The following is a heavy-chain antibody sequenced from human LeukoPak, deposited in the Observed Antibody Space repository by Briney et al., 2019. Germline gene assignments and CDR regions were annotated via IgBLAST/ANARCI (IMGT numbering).Heavy chain of an antibody. CDR1: GFTFSSYS. D-gene: IGHD1-20*01. CDR2: ISSSSSYI. Sequence: GGSLRLSCAASGFTFSSYSMNWVRQAPGKGLECVSSISSSSSYIYYADSVKGRFTISRDNAKNSLYLQMNSLRAEDTAVYYCARVRITGTTRSDYWGQGTLVTVSS. J-gene: IGHJ4*02. V-gene: IGHV3-21*01. CDR3: ARVRITGTTRSDY.